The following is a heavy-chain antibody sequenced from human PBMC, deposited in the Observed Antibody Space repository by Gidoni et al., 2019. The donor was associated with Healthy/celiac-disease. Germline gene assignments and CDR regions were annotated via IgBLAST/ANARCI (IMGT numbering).Heavy chain of an antibody. J-gene: IGHJ6*03. CDR2: IIPIFGTA. Sequence: QVQLVQSGAEVKKPGSSVKVSCKASGGTFSSYAISWVRQAPGQGLEWMGGIIPIFGTANYAQKFQGRVTITADESTSTAYMELNSLRSEDTAVYYCARGNVVVVPAAVGDHYYYMDVWGKGTTVTVSS. CDR1: GGTFSSYA. V-gene: IGHV1-69*01. CDR3: ARGNVVVVPAAVGDHYYYMDV. D-gene: IGHD2-2*01.